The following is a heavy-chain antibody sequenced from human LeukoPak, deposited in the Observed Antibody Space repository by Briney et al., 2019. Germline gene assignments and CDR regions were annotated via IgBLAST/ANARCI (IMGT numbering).Heavy chain of an antibody. CDR3: ARESKNYDGDGFYYDS. CDR2: IFTSGST. V-gene: IGHV4-4*07. J-gene: IGHJ5*01. CDR1: GGSFNNYY. D-gene: IGHD3-22*01. Sequence: SETLSLTCTVSGGSFNNYYWGCLRQPAGKGLEWIGRIFTSGSTDYNPSLQSRVTMSVDTSKNQFSLRLSSMTAADTAMYYCARESKNYDGDGFYYDSWGQGTLVTVSS.